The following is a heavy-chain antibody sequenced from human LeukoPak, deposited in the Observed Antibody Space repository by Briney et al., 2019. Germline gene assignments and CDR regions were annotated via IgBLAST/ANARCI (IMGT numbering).Heavy chain of an antibody. CDR1: GYTFTDYD. V-gene: IGHV1-2*02. CDR2: INSNSGGT. D-gene: IGHD2-2*01. CDR3: ARGGWSLGYCSSSSCLDWFDP. J-gene: IGHJ5*02. Sequence: GASVKVSCKASGYTFTDYDMHWVRQAPGQGLEWMGWINSNSGGTNYAQKFQGRVTMTRDTSISTAYMELSRLRSDDTAVYYCARGGWSLGYCSSSSCLDWFDPWGQGTLVSVSS.